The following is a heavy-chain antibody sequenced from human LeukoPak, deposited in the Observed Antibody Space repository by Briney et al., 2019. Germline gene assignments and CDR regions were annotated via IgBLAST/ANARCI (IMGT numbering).Heavy chain of an antibody. V-gene: IGHV3-30*18. CDR1: GFTFSSYW. J-gene: IGHJ4*02. CDR3: AKDSKVAAAGYFFDY. CDR2: IATDGRDK. D-gene: IGHD6-13*01. Sequence: GGSLRLSCAASGFTFSSYWMHWVRQAPGKGLEWVAVIATDGRDKKYADSVKGRFTISRDNSKNTLYLEMNSLRPEDTAVYHCAKDSKVAAAGYFFDYWGQGTLVTVSS.